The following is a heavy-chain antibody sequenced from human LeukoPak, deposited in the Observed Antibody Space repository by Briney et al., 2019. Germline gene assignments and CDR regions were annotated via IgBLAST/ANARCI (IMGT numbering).Heavy chain of an antibody. CDR2: IIPILGIA. D-gene: IGHD1-26*01. CDR3: ARARGATTVFDY. V-gene: IGHV1-69*04. Sequence: ASVKVSCKASGGTFSSYAISWVRQAPGQGLEWMGRIIPILGIANYAQKFQGRVTITADKSTSTAYMELSSLRSEDTAVYYCARARGATTVFDYWGQGTLVTVSS. CDR1: GGTFSSYA. J-gene: IGHJ4*02.